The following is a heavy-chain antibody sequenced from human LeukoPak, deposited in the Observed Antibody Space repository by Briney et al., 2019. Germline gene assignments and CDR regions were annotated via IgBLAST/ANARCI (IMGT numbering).Heavy chain of an antibody. V-gene: IGHV4-59*01. CDR1: GGSISSYY. D-gene: IGHD6-25*01. CDR2: IYYSGST. J-gene: IGHJ5*02. Sequence: SETLSLTCTVSGGSISSYYWSWIRQPPGKGLEWIGYIYYSGSTNYNPSLKSRVTISVDTSKNQSSLKLSSVTAADTAVYYCARDRGYSLHWFDPWGQGTLVTVSS. CDR3: ARDRGYSLHWFDP.